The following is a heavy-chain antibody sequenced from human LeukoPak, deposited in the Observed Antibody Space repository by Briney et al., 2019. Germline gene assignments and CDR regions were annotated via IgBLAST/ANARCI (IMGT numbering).Heavy chain of an antibody. V-gene: IGHV1-58*02. CDR3: AADPGVELWFGELFVDAFDI. Sequence: SVKVSCKASGFTFTSSAMQWVRQARGQRLEWIGWIVVGSGNTNYAQKFQERVTITRDMSTSTAYMELSSLRSEDTAVYYCAADPGVELWFGELFVDAFDIWGQGTMVTVSS. CDR1: GFTFTSSA. D-gene: IGHD3-10*01. J-gene: IGHJ3*02. CDR2: IVVGSGNT.